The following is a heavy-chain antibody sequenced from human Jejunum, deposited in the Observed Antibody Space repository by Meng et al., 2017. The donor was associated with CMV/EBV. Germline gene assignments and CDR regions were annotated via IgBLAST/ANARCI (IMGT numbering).Heavy chain of an antibody. J-gene: IGHJ5*02. D-gene: IGHD6-19*01. V-gene: IGHV3-64*02. CDR2: ISGNGADT. CDR3: ARDFGWFRIDP. Sequence: CEASGFTFSSYPMHWVRQAPGKGLECVSAISGNGADTYYIDSVKGRFTISRDNSKNTLSLQMGSLRAEDTAVYYCARDFGWFRIDPWGQGTLVTVSS. CDR1: GFTFSSYP.